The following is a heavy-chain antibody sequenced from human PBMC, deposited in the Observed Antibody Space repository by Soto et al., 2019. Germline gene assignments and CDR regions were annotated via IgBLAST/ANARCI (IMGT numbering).Heavy chain of an antibody. J-gene: IGHJ4*02. D-gene: IGHD2-8*02. CDR1: GFIFSSDE. CDR3: STDLFEDAGLRTGFDY. CDR2: ISSSGTTI. V-gene: IGHV3-48*03. Sequence: PGGSLRLACTASGFIFSSDEINWVRQAPGKGRGWVSYISSSGTTIYYADSVKGRFTISRDNAKDSLYLQMNSLRAEDTAVYYCSTDLFEDAGLRTGFDYWGQGALVTISA.